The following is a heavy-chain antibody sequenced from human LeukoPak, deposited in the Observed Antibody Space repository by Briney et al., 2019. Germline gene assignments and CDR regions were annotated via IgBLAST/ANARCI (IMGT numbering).Heavy chain of an antibody. V-gene: IGHV3-9*01. CDR3: AKDKNRQWLVLGLDAFDI. CDR1: GFTFDDYA. CDR2: ISWNSGSI. D-gene: IGHD6-19*01. Sequence: GGSLRLSCAASGFTFDDYAMHWVRQPPGKGLEWVSGISWNSGSIGYADSVKGRFTISRDNAKNSLYLQMNSLRAEDTALYYCAKDKNRQWLVLGLDAFDIWGQGTMVTVSS. J-gene: IGHJ3*02.